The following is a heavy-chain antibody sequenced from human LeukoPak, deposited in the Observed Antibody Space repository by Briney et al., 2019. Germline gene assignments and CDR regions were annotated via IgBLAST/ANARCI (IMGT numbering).Heavy chain of an antibody. D-gene: IGHD1-26*01. CDR2: ITISSSSI. CDR3: ARDRIGSWGCDI. CDR1: GLDSSSLS. Sequence: PGGCLRLSCAASGLDSSSLSMRWVRQGPGKGLECVSYITISSSSIVYAESVKGRFTIYRESAKNSLYLQMNSLRDVHAAVYYCARDRIGSWGCDIWGQGTVVTVSS. V-gene: IGHV3-48*02. J-gene: IGHJ3*02.